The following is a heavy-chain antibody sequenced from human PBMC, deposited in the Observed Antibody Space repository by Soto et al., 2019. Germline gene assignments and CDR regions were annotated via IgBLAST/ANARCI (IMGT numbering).Heavy chain of an antibody. D-gene: IGHD6-6*01. V-gene: IGHV1-24*01. CDR2: FDPEDGET. Sequence: VSVKLYCKVSGYTLSELSMHWVRQAPGKGLEWMGGFDPEDGETIYAQKFQGRVTITADESTSTAYMELSSLRSEDTAVYYCASKALGGPGGFDPWGQGTLVTVSS. CDR3: ASKALGGPGGFDP. CDR1: GYTLSELS. J-gene: IGHJ5*02.